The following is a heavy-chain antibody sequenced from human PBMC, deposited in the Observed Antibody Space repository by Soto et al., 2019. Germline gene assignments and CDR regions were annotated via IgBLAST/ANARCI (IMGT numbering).Heavy chain of an antibody. CDR1: GFTFSSYG. D-gene: IGHD5-18*01. CDR3: AKDHIQLWFRARDYHYYGLAV. V-gene: IGHV3-30*18. CDR2: ISYDGSNK. Sequence: PGGSLRLSCAASGFTFSSYGMHWVRQAPGKGLEWVAVISYDGSNKYYADSVKGRFTISRDNSKNTLYLQMNSLRAEDTAVYYCAKDHIQLWFRARDYHYYGLAVWGQGTTVTVSS. J-gene: IGHJ6*02.